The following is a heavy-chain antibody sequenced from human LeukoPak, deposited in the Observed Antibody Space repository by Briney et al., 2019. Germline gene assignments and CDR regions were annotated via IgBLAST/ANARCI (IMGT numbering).Heavy chain of an antibody. CDR1: GYTFTGYY. Sequence: ASVKVSCKASGYTFTGYYMHWVRQAPGQGLEWMGWINPNSGGTNYAQKFQGRVTMTRDTSISTAYMELSRLRSDDTAVYYCARASGYSSSWYGGDWFDPWGQGTLVTVSS. V-gene: IGHV1-2*02. J-gene: IGHJ5*02. D-gene: IGHD6-13*01. CDR3: ARASGYSSSWYGGDWFDP. CDR2: INPNSGGT.